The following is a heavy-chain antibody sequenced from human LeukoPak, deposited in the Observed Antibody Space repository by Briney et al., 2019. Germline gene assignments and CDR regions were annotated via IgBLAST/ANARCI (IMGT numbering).Heavy chain of an antibody. CDR3: ARSGWPYYFDY. D-gene: IGHD3-22*01. CDR2: IHSDGSST. CDR1: GFTFSSYW. Sequence: GGSLRLSCAASGFTFSSYWMHWVRQAPGKGLVWVSRIHSDGSSTSYADSVRGRFAISRDDAKSTLYLQMNSLRAEDTAVYYCARSGWPYYFDYWGRGTLVTVSS. V-gene: IGHV3-74*01. J-gene: IGHJ4*02.